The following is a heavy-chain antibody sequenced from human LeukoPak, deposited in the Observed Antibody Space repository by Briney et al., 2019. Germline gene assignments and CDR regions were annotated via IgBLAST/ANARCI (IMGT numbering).Heavy chain of an antibody. Sequence: SETLSLTCAVYGGSFSGYYWSWIRQPPGKGLEWIGEINHSGSTNYNPSLKSRVTISVDTSKNQFSLKLRSVSAADTAVYYCARGRRLPYYENRSYLPITQLTPFDYWGQGTQVTASS. J-gene: IGHJ4*02. V-gene: IGHV4-34*01. D-gene: IGHD3-22*01. CDR2: INHSGST. CDR3: ARGRRLPYYENRSYLPITQLTPFDY. CDR1: GGSFSGYY.